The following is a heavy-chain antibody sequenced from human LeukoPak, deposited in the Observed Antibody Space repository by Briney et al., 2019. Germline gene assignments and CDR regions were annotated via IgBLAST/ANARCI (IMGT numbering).Heavy chain of an antibody. Sequence: PSETLSLTCTVSGGSIITSSYYWGWIRQPPGKGLQWIGNIYYTGGTHYNPSLKSRVTISVDKSKNQFSLKLSSVTAADTAVYYCARWGYYYDGSGLDYWGQGTLVTVSS. CDR3: ARWGYYYDGSGLDY. V-gene: IGHV4-39*07. CDR2: IYYTGGT. J-gene: IGHJ4*02. CDR1: GGSIITSSYY. D-gene: IGHD3-22*01.